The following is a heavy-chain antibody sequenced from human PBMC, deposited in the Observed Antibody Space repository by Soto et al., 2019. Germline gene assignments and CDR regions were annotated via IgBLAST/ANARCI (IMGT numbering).Heavy chain of an antibody. Sequence: PSETLSLTCTVSGGSISSYYWSWIRQPPGKGLEWIGYIYYSGSTNYNPSLKSQVTISVDTSKNQFSLKLSSVTAADTAVYYCARNDVLLWFGELWAFDYWGQGTLVTVSS. CDR3: ARNDVLLWFGELWAFDY. CDR2: IYYSGST. D-gene: IGHD3-10*01. J-gene: IGHJ4*02. CDR1: GGSISSYY. V-gene: IGHV4-59*08.